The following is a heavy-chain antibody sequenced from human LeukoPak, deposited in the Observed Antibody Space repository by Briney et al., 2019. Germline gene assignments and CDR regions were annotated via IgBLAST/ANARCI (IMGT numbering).Heavy chain of an antibody. CDR1: GGAFSSYA. J-gene: IGHJ5*02. CDR2: IIPIFGTA. V-gene: IGHV1-69*13. D-gene: IGHD2/OR15-2a*01. Sequence: ASVKVSCKASGGAFSSYAISWVRQAPGQGLEWMGGIIPIFGTANYAQKFQGRVTITADESTSTAYMELSSLRSEDTAVYYCARDTRSGIKWFDPWGQGTLVTVSS. CDR3: ARDTRSGIKWFDP.